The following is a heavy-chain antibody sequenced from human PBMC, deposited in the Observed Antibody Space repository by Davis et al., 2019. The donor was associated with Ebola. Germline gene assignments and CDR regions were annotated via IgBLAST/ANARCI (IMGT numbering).Heavy chain of an antibody. CDR3: ARDRDIDAFDI. D-gene: IGHD2-15*01. Sequence: SVKVSCKASGGTFSSYAISWVRQAPGQGLEWMGRIIPILGRANYAQKFQGRVTITADKSTSTAYMELSSLRSEDTAVYYCARDRDIDAFDIWGQGTMVTVSS. CDR2: IIPILGRA. CDR1: GGTFSSYA. J-gene: IGHJ3*02. V-gene: IGHV1-69*04.